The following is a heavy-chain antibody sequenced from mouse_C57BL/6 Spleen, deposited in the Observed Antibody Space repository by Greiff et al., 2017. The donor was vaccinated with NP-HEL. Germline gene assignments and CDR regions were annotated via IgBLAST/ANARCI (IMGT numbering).Heavy chain of an antibody. J-gene: IGHJ1*03. D-gene: IGHD1-1*01. Sequence: EVKLQESGPELVKPGASVKIPCKASGYTFTDYNMDWVKQSHGKSLEWIGDINPNNGGTIYTQKFKGKATLTVDKSSSTAYMELRSLTSEDTAVYYCARAPNYYGSRGYFDVWGTGTTVTVSS. V-gene: IGHV1-18*01. CDR2: INPNNGGT. CDR1: GYTFTDYN. CDR3: ARAPNYYGSRGYFDV.